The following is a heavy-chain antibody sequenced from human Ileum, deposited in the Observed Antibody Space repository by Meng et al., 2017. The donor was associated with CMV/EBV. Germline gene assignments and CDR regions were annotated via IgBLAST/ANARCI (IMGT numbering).Heavy chain of an antibody. CDR1: GFTFSDHW. CDR3: ATTPNYSGHS. CDR2: INNDGRST. J-gene: IGHJ4*02. V-gene: IGHV3-74*01. Sequence: GGSLRLSCAASGFTFSDHWMHWVRQVPGKGPVWVSRINNDGRSTIYADFVKGRVTISRDNAKNTLYLQMNSLRADDTAVYYCATTPNYSGHSWGQGTRVTVSS. D-gene: IGHD5-12*01.